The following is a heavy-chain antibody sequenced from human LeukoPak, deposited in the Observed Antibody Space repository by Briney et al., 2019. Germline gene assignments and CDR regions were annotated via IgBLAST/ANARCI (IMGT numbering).Heavy chain of an antibody. V-gene: IGHV3-48*01. CDR3: AREAYSGSRPSRLGNYYYYMDV. CDR1: GFTFSSYS. J-gene: IGHJ6*03. D-gene: IGHD1-26*01. CDR2: ISSSSSTI. Sequence: GGSLRLSCAASGFTFSSYSMNWVRQAPGKGLEWVSYISSSSSTIYYADSVKGRFTISRDNAKNSLYLQMNSLRAEDTAVYYCAREAYSGSRPSRLGNYYYYMDVWGKGTTVTVSS.